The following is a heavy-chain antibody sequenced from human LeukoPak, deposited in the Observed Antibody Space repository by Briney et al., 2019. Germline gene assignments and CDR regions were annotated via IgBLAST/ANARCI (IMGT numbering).Heavy chain of an antibody. CDR2: INQSGST. Sequence: PSETLSLTCAVYGGSFSGYYWSWIRQPPGKGLEWIGEINQSGSTNYNPSLKSRVTISVDTSKNQFSLKLSSVTAADTAVYYCARGRDDILTGYSDYYGMDVWGQGTTVTVSS. CDR3: ARGRDDILTGYSDYYGMDV. V-gene: IGHV4-34*01. CDR1: GGSFSGYY. J-gene: IGHJ6*02. D-gene: IGHD3-9*01.